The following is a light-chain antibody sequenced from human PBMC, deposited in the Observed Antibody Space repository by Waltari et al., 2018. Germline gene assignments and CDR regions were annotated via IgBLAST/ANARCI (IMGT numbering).Light chain of an antibody. CDR2: ENN. J-gene: IGLJ2*01. CDR1: SSNIGNDY. CDR3: GTWDTSLSALI. Sequence: QSVLTQPPSVSAAPGQKVTISCSGSSSNIGNDYVSWYQQLPGTAPKLFIYENNKRPSAIPARFSGSKAGTSATLGITGLQTGDEADYYCGTWDTSLSALIFGGGTKLTVL. V-gene: IGLV1-51*02.